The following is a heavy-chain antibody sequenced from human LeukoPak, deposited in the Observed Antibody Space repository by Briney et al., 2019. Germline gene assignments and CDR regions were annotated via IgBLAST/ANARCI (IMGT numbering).Heavy chain of an antibody. CDR3: ARGSSGWYYFDY. V-gene: IGHV1-2*06. CDR2: INPTSGGT. J-gene: IGHJ4*02. Sequence: ASVKVSCKASGYTFTDYYIHWVRQAPGQGLEWMGRINPTSGGTTSAQKFRGRVTMTTDTSTSTAYMELRSLRSDDTAVYYCARGSSGWYYFDYWGQGTLVTVSS. D-gene: IGHD6-19*01. CDR1: GYTFTDYY.